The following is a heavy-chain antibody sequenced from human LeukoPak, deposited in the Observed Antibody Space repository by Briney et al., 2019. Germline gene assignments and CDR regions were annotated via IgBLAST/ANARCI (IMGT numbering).Heavy chain of an antibody. Sequence: ASVKVSCKASGYTFTGYYMHWVRQAPGQGLEWMGWISPNSGGTNYAQKFQGRVTMTRDTSISTAYMELSRLRSDDTAVYYCAIGYSSSLHWFDPWGQGTLVTVSS. D-gene: IGHD6-13*01. V-gene: IGHV1-2*02. CDR2: ISPNSGGT. CDR1: GYTFTGYY. CDR3: AIGYSSSLHWFDP. J-gene: IGHJ5*02.